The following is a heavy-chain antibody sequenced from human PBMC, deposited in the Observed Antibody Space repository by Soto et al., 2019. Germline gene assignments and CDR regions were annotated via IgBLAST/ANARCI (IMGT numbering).Heavy chain of an antibody. CDR2: ISGSGGST. CDR3: AKDHRYCSGGSCYRNWFDP. J-gene: IGHJ5*02. Sequence: EVQLLESGGGLVQPGGSLRLSCAASAFTFSSYAMSWVRQAPGKGLEWVSAISGSGGSTYYADSVKGRFTISRDNSKNTLYLQMNSLRAEDTAVYYCAKDHRYCSGGSCYRNWFDPWGQGTLVTVSS. V-gene: IGHV3-23*01. D-gene: IGHD2-15*01. CDR1: AFTFSSYA.